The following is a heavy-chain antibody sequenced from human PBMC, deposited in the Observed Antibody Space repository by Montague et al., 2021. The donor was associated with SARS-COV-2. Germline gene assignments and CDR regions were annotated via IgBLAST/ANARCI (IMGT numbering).Heavy chain of an antibody. CDR1: GDSISSFY. CDR2: IYASGGT. V-gene: IGHV4-4*07. J-gene: IGHJ4*02. D-gene: IGHD6-19*01. CDR3: GRDIAVAGLFDY. Sequence: SETLSLTCTVSGDSISSFYWNWIRQPAGKGLEWIGRIYASGGTNYNPSLKSRVTMSVDTSKNQFSLKLNSVTAADTAVYYCGRDIAVAGLFDYWGQGTLVTVSS.